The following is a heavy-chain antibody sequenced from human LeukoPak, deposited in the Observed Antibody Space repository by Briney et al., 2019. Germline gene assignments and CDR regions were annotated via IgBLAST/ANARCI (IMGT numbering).Heavy chain of an antibody. CDR1: GFTFSSYA. CDR3: AKDIRYKWNYVGGTLDY. Sequence: GGSLRLSCAASGFTFSSYAMSWVRQAPGKGLEWVSAISGSGGSTYYADSVKGRFTISRDNSKNTLYLQMNSLRAEDTAVYYCAKDIRYKWNYVGGTLDYWGQGTLVTVSS. J-gene: IGHJ4*02. V-gene: IGHV3-23*01. D-gene: IGHD1-7*01. CDR2: ISGSGGST.